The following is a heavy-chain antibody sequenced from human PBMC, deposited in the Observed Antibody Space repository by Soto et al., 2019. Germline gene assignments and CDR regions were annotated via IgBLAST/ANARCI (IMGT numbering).Heavy chain of an antibody. CDR2: INHSGST. CDR3: ARRGHYYGSGSYYTGLDYYYYYMDV. Sequence: SETLSLTCTVSGGSISSSSYYWGWIRQPPGKGLEWIGEINHSGSTNYNPSLKSRVTISVDTSKNQFSLKLSSVTAADTAVYYCARRGHYYGSGSYYTGLDYYYYYMDVWGKGTTVTV. D-gene: IGHD3-10*01. V-gene: IGHV4-39*07. J-gene: IGHJ6*03. CDR1: GGSISSSSYY.